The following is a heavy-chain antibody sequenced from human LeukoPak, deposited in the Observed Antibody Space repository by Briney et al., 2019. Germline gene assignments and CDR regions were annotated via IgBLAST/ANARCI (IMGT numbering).Heavy chain of an antibody. CDR3: AKWFSYYDSSDY. J-gene: IGHJ4*02. V-gene: IGHV3-23*01. Sequence: GGSLRLSCAASGFTFSSYAMSWVRQAPGKGLEWVSAISGSGGSTYYADSVKGRFTIFRDNSKNTLYLQMNSLRAEDTAVYYCAKWFSYYDSSDYWGQGTLVTVSS. D-gene: IGHD3-22*01. CDR1: GFTFSSYA. CDR2: ISGSGGST.